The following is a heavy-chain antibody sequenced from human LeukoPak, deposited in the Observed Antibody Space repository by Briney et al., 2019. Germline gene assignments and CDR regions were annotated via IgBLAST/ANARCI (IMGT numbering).Heavy chain of an antibody. CDR1: GFTFSRIA. CDR2: ISGSGGRDST. V-gene: IGHV3-23*01. Sequence: PGGSLTFSCAASGFTFSRIAMSWVRQAPGKGLEWVSGISGSGGRDSTYYADSVKGRFTISRDKSKNTVYLEMNSLRAEDTAVYYCAKGYSEYTSSWFDYWGQGTLVTVSS. CDR3: AKGYSEYTSSWFDY. D-gene: IGHD6-13*01. J-gene: IGHJ4*02.